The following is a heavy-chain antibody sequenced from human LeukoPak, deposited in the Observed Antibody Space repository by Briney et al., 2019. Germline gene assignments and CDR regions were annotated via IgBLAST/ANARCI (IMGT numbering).Heavy chain of an antibody. V-gene: IGHV1-69*05. Sequence: SVKVSCKASGGTFSSYAISWVRQAPGQGLEWMGGIIPIFGTANYAQKFQGRVTITTDESTSTAYMELSSLRSEATAVYYCARAAYCGGDCYLFDYWGHGTLVTVSS. CDR3: ARAAYCGGDCYLFDY. D-gene: IGHD2-21*02. CDR2: IIPIFGTA. CDR1: GGTFSSYA. J-gene: IGHJ4*01.